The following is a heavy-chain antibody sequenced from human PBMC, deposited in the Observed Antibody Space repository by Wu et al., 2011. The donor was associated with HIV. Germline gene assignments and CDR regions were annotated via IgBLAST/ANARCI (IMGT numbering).Heavy chain of an antibody. CDR3: ASGGTVAGNFDN. CDR2: SASKNGKT. Sequence: LVQSGAEVKKPGDSVKVSCKASDNTFSSYSVTWVRQAPGQGLEWMDGSASKNGKTNYAQKVQGRVSMTTDTSTSTAYMELRSLRSDDTAVYYCASGGTVAGNFDNWGQGTLVTVSS. D-gene: IGHD6-19*01. CDR1: DNTFSSYS. J-gene: IGHJ4*02. V-gene: IGHV1-18*04.